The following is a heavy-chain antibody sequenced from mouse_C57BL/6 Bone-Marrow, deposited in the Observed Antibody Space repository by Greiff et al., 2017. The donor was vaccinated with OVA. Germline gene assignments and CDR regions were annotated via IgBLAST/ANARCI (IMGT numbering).Heavy chain of an antibody. CDR1: GYTFTTYP. CDR2: FHPYNDDT. Sequence: QVQLQQSGAELVKPGASVKMSCKASGYTFTTYPIEWMKQNHGKSLEWLGNFHPYNDDTKYNEKFKGKATFTVEKSSSTVYLELSRLTSDDSAVYYCARRIYDGYYVYFDYWGQGTTLTVSS. J-gene: IGHJ2*01. D-gene: IGHD2-3*01. CDR3: ARRIYDGYYVYFDY. V-gene: IGHV1-47*01.